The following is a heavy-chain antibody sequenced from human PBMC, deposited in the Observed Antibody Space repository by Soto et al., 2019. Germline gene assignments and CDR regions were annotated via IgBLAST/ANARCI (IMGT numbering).Heavy chain of an antibody. CDR2: IIPILDIT. J-gene: IGHJ4*02. CDR1: GGTFSSYT. Sequence: QVQLVQSGAEVKKPGSSVKVSCKTSGGTFSSYTISWVRQAPGQGLEWMGRIIPILDITIYAQRFQDRVTITADKSTSTPYMELSSLRSDDTAVYYCARGGFCSGGTCQYHMDPFDYWGQGTLVTLSS. V-gene: IGHV1-69*02. CDR3: ARGGFCSGGTCQYHMDPFDY. D-gene: IGHD2-15*01.